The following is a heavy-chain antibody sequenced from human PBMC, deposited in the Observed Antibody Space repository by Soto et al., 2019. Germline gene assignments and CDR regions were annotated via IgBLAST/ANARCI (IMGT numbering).Heavy chain of an antibody. Sequence: GGSLRLSCAASGFTFSSYAMSWVRQAPGKGLEWVSAISGSGGSTYYADSVKGRFTISRDNSKNTLYLQMNSLRAEDTAVYYCAKIGRAVAGHGGSIDYWGQGTLVTVSS. D-gene: IGHD6-19*01. J-gene: IGHJ4*02. CDR1: GFTFSSYA. V-gene: IGHV3-23*01. CDR3: AKIGRAVAGHGGSIDY. CDR2: ISGSGGST.